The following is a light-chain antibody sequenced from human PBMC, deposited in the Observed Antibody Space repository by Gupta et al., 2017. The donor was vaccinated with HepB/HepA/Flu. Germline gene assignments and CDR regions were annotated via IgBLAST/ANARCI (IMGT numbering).Light chain of an antibody. V-gene: IGLV2-14*01. CDR2: DVS. Sequence: QSALTQPASVSGSPGQSITIPCTGTSSDVGGYNYVSWYQQYPGKAPKVIIYDVSGRPSGVSDRFSGSKSGNMASLTISGLQAEDDADYYCCSYRSSTSLLVFGTGTKVTVL. J-gene: IGLJ1*01. CDR3: CSYRSSTSLLV. CDR1: SSDVGGYNY.